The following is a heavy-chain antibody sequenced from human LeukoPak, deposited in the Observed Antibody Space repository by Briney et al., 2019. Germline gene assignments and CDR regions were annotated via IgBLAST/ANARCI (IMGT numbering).Heavy chain of an antibody. Sequence: PSETLSLTCTVSGGSISSYYWSWIRQPPGKGLEWIGYIYYSGSTNYNPSLKSRVTISVDTSKNQFSLKLSSVTAADTAVYYCASFRSGYYDFWSGYRFFDYWGQGTLVTVSS. J-gene: IGHJ4*02. D-gene: IGHD3-3*01. CDR3: ASFRSGYYDFWSGYRFFDY. CDR1: GGSISSYY. CDR2: IYYSGST. V-gene: IGHV4-59*12.